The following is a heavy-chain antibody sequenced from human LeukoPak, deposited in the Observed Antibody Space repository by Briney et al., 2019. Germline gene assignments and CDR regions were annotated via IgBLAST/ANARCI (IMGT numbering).Heavy chain of an antibody. Sequence: GGSLRLSCAASGFTFSSYSMNWVRQAPGKGLEWVSSISSSSSYIYYADSVKGRFTISRDNAKNSLYLQMNSLRAEDTAVYYCARSSADYSNYYFDYWGQGTLVTVSS. CDR3: ARSSADYSNYYFDY. D-gene: IGHD4-11*01. CDR2: ISSSSSYI. V-gene: IGHV3-21*01. J-gene: IGHJ4*02. CDR1: GFTFSSYS.